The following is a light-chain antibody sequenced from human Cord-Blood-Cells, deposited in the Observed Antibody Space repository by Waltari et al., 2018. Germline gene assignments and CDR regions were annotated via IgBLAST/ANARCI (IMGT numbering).Light chain of an antibody. V-gene: IGLV1-40*01. CDR2: GNS. CDR1: NPHHRAGYQ. CDR3: QSYDSSLSGSV. Sequence: QSVLTPPPSVSWSPGATVTISSPGSNPHHRAGYQLQWYQQLPGTAPKLLIYGNSNRPSGVPDRFSGSKSGTSASLAITGLQAEDEADYYCQSYDSSLSGSVFGGGTKLTVL. J-gene: IGLJ2*01.